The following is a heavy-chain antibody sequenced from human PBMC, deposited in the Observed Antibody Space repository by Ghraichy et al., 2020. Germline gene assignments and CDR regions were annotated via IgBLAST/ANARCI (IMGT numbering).Heavy chain of an antibody. Sequence: SQTLSLTCTVSGGSISSSSYYWGWIRQPPGKGLEWIGSIYYSGSTYYNPSLKSRVTISVDTSKNQFSLKLSSVTAADTAVYYCARQTYYYDSSAFDIWGQGTMVTVSS. CDR3: ARQTYYYDSSAFDI. J-gene: IGHJ3*02. CDR1: GGSISSSSYY. D-gene: IGHD3-22*01. V-gene: IGHV4-39*01. CDR2: IYYSGST.